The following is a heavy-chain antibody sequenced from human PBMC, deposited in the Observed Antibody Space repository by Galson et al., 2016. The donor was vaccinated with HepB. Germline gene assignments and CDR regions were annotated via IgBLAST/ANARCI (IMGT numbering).Heavy chain of an antibody. J-gene: IGHJ4*02. V-gene: IGHV1-2*04. CDR2: VNPKTGGT. CDR1: GYTFTDYY. D-gene: IGHD3-22*01. Sequence: SVKVSCKASGYTFTDYYIHWVRQAPGQGLEWMGRVNPKTGGTNSAQKFQGWVTMSRDTSIITAYMELRRLRSDDTAVYYCARSSGSYDQPFDYWGQGTLVTVSP. CDR3: ARSSGSYDQPFDY.